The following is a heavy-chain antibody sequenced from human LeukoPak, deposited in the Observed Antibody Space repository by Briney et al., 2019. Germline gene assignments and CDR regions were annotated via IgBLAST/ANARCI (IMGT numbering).Heavy chain of an antibody. Sequence: GGSLRLSCAASGFTFTSYWMHWVRHAPGKGLVWVSCVNSDGSSTTYADSVKGRFTISRDNAKNTLYLQMNSLRAEDTAVYYCARGRYYGMDVWGQGTTVTVSS. CDR3: ARGRYYGMDV. CDR1: GFTFTSYW. CDR2: VNSDGSST. J-gene: IGHJ6*02. V-gene: IGHV3-74*01.